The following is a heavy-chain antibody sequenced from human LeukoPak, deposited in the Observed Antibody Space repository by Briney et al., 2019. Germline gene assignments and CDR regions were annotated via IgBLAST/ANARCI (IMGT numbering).Heavy chain of an antibody. CDR3: ARHSYCSSTSCYRFFDY. J-gene: IGHJ4*01. V-gene: IGHV5-51*01. CDR1: GYSFTSYW. Sequence: GESLKISCKGSGYSFTSYWIGWVRQMPGKGLEWMGIIYPGDSDTRYSPSFQGQVTISADKSISTAYLQWSSLKASDTAMYYCARHSYCSSTSCYRFFDYWGHGTLVTVSS. CDR2: IYPGDSDT. D-gene: IGHD2-2*01.